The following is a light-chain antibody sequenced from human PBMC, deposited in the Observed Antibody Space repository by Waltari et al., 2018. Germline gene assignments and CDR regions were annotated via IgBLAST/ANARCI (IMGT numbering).Light chain of an antibody. CDR2: GQD. J-gene: IGLJ3*02. V-gene: IGLV3-19*01. CDR1: SLRRYY. Sequence: SSELTQDPAVSVALGQTVSITCQGDSLRRYYASWYQQRPGQAPILNRYGQDNRPSGIPDLFSGSTSGNTASLTITGAQAEDEADYYCLSRDTTSTRVFGGGTRLTV. CDR3: LSRDTTSTRV.